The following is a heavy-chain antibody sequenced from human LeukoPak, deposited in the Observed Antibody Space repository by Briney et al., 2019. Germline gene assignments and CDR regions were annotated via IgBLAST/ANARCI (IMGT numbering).Heavy chain of an antibody. CDR1: GFTFSSYA. D-gene: IGHD3-3*01. J-gene: IGHJ6*02. CDR2: ISGSGGST. V-gene: IGHV3-23*01. Sequence: GGSLRLSCAASGFTFSSYAMSWVRQAPGKGLEWVSAISGSGGSTYYADSVKGRFTISRDNSKNTLYLQMNSLRAEDTAVYCCATLLEWLFAANYYGMDVWGQGTTVTVSS. CDR3: ATLLEWLFAANYYGMDV.